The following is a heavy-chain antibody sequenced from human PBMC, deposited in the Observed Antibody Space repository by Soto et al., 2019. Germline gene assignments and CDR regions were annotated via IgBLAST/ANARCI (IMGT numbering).Heavy chain of an antibody. CDR1: GGSISSGGYY. V-gene: IGHV4-31*03. CDR3: ARESSSWRWFDP. D-gene: IGHD6-13*01. J-gene: IGHJ5*02. Sequence: SETLSLTCTVSGGSISSGGYYWSWIRQHPGKGLEWIGYIYYSGSTYYNPSLKSRVTISVDTSKNQFSLKLSSVTAADTAVYYWARESSSWRWFDPWGQGTLVTVSS. CDR2: IYYSGST.